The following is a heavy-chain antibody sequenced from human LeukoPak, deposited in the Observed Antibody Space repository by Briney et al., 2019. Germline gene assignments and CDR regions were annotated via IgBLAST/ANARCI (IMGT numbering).Heavy chain of an antibody. J-gene: IGHJ4*02. CDR3: ARGRSGSYYHFDY. CDR2: INHTGST. V-gene: IGHV4-34*01. Sequence: PSETLSLTCAVYGGSFSGYYWSWIRQPPGKGLEWIGEINHTGSTNYNPSLKSRVTISVDTSKNQFSLKLSSVTAADTAVYHCARGRSGSYYHFDYWGQGTLVTVSS. D-gene: IGHD3-10*01. CDR1: GGSFSGYY.